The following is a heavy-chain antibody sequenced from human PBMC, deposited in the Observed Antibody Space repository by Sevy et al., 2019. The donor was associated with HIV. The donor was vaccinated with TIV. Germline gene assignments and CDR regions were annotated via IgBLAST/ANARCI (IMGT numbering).Heavy chain of an antibody. CDR1: GFTFSSYE. CDR3: AREPGLHSSGYSGGFDY. Sequence: GGSLRLSCEASGFTFSSYEMNWVRQAPGKGLEWISYISSSGSAIYYPDSVKGRFTVSRDNAKNLVYLQMNSLRAEDTAISYCAREPGLHSSGYSGGFDYWGQGTLVTVSS. J-gene: IGHJ4*02. D-gene: IGHD3-22*01. V-gene: IGHV3-48*03. CDR2: ISSSGSAI.